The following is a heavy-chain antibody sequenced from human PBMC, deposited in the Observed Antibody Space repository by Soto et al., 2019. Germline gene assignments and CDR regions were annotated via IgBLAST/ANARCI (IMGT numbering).Heavy chain of an antibody. CDR1: GVPISSSSW. J-gene: IGHJ4*02. CDR3: AGGFGSGHYDY. CDR2: IYHSGST. D-gene: IGHD3-10*01. V-gene: IGHV4-4*02. Sequence: SLTCTVSGVPISSSSWWTWVRQPPGKGLEWVGEIYHSGSTNYNPSLKSRVAISVDKSKNQFSLKLTSVTAADTAVYYCAGGFGSGHYDYWGQGTLVTVSS.